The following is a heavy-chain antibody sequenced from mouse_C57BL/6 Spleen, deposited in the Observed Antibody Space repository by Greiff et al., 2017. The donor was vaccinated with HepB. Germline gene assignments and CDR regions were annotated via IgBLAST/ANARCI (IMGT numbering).Heavy chain of an antibody. CDR2: IYPGDGDT. Sequence: QVQLQQSGPELVKPGASVKISCKASGYAFSSSWMNWVKQRPGKGLEWIGRIYPGDGDTNYNGKFKGKSTLTADKSSSTAYMQLSSLTSEDSAVYFCALYYSNYEGYYAMDYWGQGTSVTVSS. CDR1: GYAFSSSW. J-gene: IGHJ4*01. V-gene: IGHV1-82*01. CDR3: ALYYSNYEGYYAMDY. D-gene: IGHD2-5*01.